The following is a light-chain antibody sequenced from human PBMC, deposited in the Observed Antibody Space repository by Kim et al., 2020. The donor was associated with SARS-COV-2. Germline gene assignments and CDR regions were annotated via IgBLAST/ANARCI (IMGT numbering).Light chain of an antibody. CDR1: QSISSW. J-gene: IGKJ1*01. V-gene: IGKV1-5*03. CDR3: EGT. CDR2: KAS. Sequence: SPSTLSASVGDRVTITCRASQSISSWLAWYQQKPGKAPKLLIYKASSLESGVPSRFSGSGSGTEFTLTISSLQPDDFATYYLEGTFGQGTKVDIK.